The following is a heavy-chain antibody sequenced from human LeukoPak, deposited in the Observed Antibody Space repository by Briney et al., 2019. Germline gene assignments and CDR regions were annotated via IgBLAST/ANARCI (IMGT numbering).Heavy chain of an antibody. CDR2: IYSGGST. J-gene: IGHJ4*02. Sequence: GGSLRLSCAASGFTVSSSYMSWVRQAPGKGLEWVSVIYSGGSTYYADSVKGRFTISRDNSKNTLYLQMNSLRAEDTAVYYCARSSVVVPAAQDGDDYWGQGTLVTVSS. D-gene: IGHD2-2*01. CDR1: GFTVSSSY. V-gene: IGHV3-66*02. CDR3: ARSSVVVPAAQDGDDY.